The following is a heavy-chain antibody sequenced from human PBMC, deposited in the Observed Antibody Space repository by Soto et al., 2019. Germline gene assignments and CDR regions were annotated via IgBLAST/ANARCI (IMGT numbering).Heavy chain of an antibody. D-gene: IGHD3-22*01. V-gene: IGHV3-21*01. CDR2: ISTSGSYI. J-gene: IGHJ4*02. CDR3: ARDWLFQAFDY. CDR1: GFTFNNHD. Sequence: GGSLRLSCAASGFTFNNHDMNWVRQTPGKGLEWVSFISTSGSYIHYADSVMGRFTISRDNAKNLLYLQMNSLRAEDTAVYYCARDWLFQAFDYWGQGTLVTVSS.